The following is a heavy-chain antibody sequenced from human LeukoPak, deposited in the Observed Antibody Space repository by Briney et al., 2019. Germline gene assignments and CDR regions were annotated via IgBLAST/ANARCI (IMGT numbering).Heavy chain of an antibody. D-gene: IGHD2-15*01. Sequence: GGSLRLSCAASGFTFSDYSMNWVRQAPGKGLEWVSYISFSVNTKYYGDSVKGRFTISRDNAKNSLYQQMNSLRAEDTAVYYCARDYCSGGSCYSFYWGQGTLVTVSS. J-gene: IGHJ4*02. CDR1: GFTFSDYS. V-gene: IGHV3-48*04. CDR3: ARDYCSGGSCYSFY. CDR2: ISFSVNTK.